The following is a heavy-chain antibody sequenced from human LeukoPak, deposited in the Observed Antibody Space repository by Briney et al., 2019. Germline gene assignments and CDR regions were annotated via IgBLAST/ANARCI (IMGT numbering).Heavy chain of an antibody. Sequence: PGGSLRLSCAASGFTFSNHGMHWVRQAPGKGPEWVALIWYDGSKYYGDSVKGRFTISRDNSKNTVYLQMNSLRAEDTAVYYCARETPRRGETRDGYRWGQGTLVTVSS. D-gene: IGHD5-24*01. CDR1: GFTFSNHG. V-gene: IGHV3-33*01. J-gene: IGHJ4*02. CDR3: ARETPRRGETRDGYR. CDR2: IWYDGSK.